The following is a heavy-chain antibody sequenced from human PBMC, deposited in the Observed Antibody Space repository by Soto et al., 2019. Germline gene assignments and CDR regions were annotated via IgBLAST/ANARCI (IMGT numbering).Heavy chain of an antibody. V-gene: IGHV3-48*02. CDR1: GFTFSIFS. J-gene: IGHJ3*02. Sequence: EVQLVESGGGLVQPGGSLRLSCAASGFTFSIFSMSWVRQAPGKGLEWISYVNAAANDIYYTDSVRGRFTISRDNAKNSLYLQRNRLRDDDTAVYYCVRDRMWEQWLGPHDAFEIWGQGTMVTVS. CDR3: VRDRMWEQWLGPHDAFEI. D-gene: IGHD6-19*01. CDR2: VNAAANDI.